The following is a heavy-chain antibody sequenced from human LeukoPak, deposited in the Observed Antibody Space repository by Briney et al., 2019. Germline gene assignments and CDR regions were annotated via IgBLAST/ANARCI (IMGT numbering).Heavy chain of an antibody. CDR1: GFTFSSYA. Sequence: GGSLRLSCAASGFTFSSYAMHWVRQAPGKGLEWVAVISYDGSNKYYADSVKGRFTISRDSSKNTLYLQMNSLRAEDTAVYYCARDYVACFDYWGQGTLVTVSS. D-gene: IGHD3-16*01. CDR2: ISYDGSNK. J-gene: IGHJ4*02. V-gene: IGHV3-30-3*01. CDR3: ARDYVACFDY.